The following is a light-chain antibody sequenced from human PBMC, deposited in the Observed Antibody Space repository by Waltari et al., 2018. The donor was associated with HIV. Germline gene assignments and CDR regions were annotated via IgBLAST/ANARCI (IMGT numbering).Light chain of an antibody. Sequence: EIVLTQSPGPLSLSPGERATLSCRASQTVSSNYLAWYQQKPGQAPRLLIYGTSSRAIGIPDRFSGSGSGTDFTLTINRLEPEDFAVYYCQQYGSSPTFGPGTKVDIK. CDR1: QTVSSNY. CDR3: QQYGSSPT. V-gene: IGKV3-20*01. J-gene: IGKJ3*01. CDR2: GTS.